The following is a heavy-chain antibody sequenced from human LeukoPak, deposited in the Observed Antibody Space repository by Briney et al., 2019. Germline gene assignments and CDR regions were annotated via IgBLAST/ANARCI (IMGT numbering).Heavy chain of an antibody. V-gene: IGHV3-30*18. D-gene: IGHD3-22*01. J-gene: IGHJ4*02. CDR3: AKGGFYYDSSADGLFDY. CDR2: ISYDGSNK. CDR1: GFTFSSYG. Sequence: GGSLRLSCAASGFTFSSYGMHWVRQAPGKGLEWVAVISYDGSNKYYADPVKGRFTISRDNSKNTLYLQMNSLRAEDTAVYYCAKGGFYYDSSADGLFDYWGQGTLVTVSS.